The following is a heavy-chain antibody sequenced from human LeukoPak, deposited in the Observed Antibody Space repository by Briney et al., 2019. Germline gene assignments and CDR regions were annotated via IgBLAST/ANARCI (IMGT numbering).Heavy chain of an antibody. D-gene: IGHD1-26*01. CDR3: ASGGATLLRGDDAFDI. CDR1: GYTFTGYY. V-gene: IGHV1-2*02. CDR2: INPNSGGT. J-gene: IGHJ3*02. Sequence: ASVKVSCKXSGYTFTGYYMHWVRQAPGQGLEWMGWINPNSGGTNYAQKFQGRVTMTRDTSISTAYMELSRLRSDDTAVYYCASGGATLLRGDDAFDIWGQGTMVTVSS.